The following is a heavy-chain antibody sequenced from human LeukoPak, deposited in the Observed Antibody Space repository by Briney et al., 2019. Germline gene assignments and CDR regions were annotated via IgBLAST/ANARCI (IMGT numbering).Heavy chain of an antibody. V-gene: IGHV3-13*01. CDR3: ARVQYLNYFDY. J-gene: IGHJ4*02. CDR1: GFTFSSYD. CDR2: IGTAGDT. D-gene: IGHD4-11*01. Sequence: GGSLRLSCAASGFTFSSYDMHWVRQATGKGLEWVSAIGTAGDTYYPGSVKGRFTISRDNAKNSLYLQMNSLRAEDTAVYYCARVQYLNYFDYWGQGTLVTVSS.